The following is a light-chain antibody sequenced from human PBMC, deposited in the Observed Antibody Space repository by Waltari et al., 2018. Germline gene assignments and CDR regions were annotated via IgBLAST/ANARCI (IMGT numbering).Light chain of an antibody. J-gene: IGLJ3*02. CDR1: SSNIGRDT. V-gene: IGLV1-44*01. CDR3: AAWDGRLNAWV. Sequence: VLTQPPSASGTPGQRVTISCSGSSSNIGRDTVNWYRQLPGTAPHLLIYINNQRPSGVPDRFSGSKSGTSASLAISGLQSEDEADYYCAAWDGRLNAWVFGGGTKLTVL. CDR2: INN.